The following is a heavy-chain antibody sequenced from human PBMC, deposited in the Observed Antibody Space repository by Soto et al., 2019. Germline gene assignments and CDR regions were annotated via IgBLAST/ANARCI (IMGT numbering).Heavy chain of an antibody. D-gene: IGHD1-26*01. CDR1: GFSLSKAGMG. Sequence: QVTLKESGPVLVKPTETLTLTCTVSGFSLSKAGMGVSWIRQPPGKALEWLAHIFWNDERSYNTSLKSRLTISRDTSKSQVVLTMTNVDPVDTGTYFCARALREGLPIYYFDSWGQGTLVTVSS. V-gene: IGHV2-26*01. J-gene: IGHJ4*02. CDR2: IFWNDER. CDR3: ARALREGLPIYYFDS.